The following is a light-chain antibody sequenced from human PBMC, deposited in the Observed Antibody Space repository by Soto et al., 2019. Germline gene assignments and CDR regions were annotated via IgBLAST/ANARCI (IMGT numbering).Light chain of an antibody. CDR1: RSDVGGYNY. CDR3: SSYTCSSTWV. CDR2: EVS. Sequence: QSALTQPASVSGSPGQSITISCTGTRSDVGGYNYVSWYQQHPGKAPKLMIYEVSNRPSGVSNRFSGSKSGNTAFLTISGLQAEDEADYYCSSYTCSSTWVFGGGTKLTVL. J-gene: IGLJ3*02. V-gene: IGLV2-14*01.